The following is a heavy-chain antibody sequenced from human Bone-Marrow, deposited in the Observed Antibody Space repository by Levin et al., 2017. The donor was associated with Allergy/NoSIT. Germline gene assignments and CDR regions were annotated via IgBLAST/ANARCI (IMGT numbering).Heavy chain of an antibody. J-gene: IGHJ3*02. CDR2: INTAGAT. Sequence: SCAASGFTFSRCDMHWVRQATGKGLEWVSAINTAGATYYSDSVKGRFTMSRENAKNSLYLQMNNVGAGDTAVYYCARELGEGKSGWFALDIWGQGTLVTVSS. V-gene: IGHV3-13*01. CDR1: GFTFSRCD. CDR3: ARELGEGKSGWFALDI. D-gene: IGHD6-19*01.